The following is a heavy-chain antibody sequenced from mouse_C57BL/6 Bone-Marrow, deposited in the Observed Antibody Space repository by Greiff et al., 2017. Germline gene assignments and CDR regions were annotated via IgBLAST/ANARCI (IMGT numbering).Heavy chain of an antibody. CDR3: ARRGYDGYYDYAMDY. CDR1: GFSFSDYY. V-gene: IGHV5-12*01. J-gene: IGHJ4*01. CDR2: ISNGGGST. D-gene: IGHD2-3*01. Sequence: EVMLVESGGGLVQPGGSLKLSCAASGFSFSDYYMYWVRQTPERRLEWVAYISNGGGSTYYPDTVQGRFTISRDNAKNTLYLQMSSLKSEDTAMYYCARRGYDGYYDYAMDYWGQGTSVTVSS.